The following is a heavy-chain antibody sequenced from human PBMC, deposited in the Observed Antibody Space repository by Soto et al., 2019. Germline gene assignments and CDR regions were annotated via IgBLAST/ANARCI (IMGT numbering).Heavy chain of an antibody. Sequence: GASVKVSCKASGGTFSSYTISWVRQAPGQGLEWMGRINPNRGITNYAQKFQGRVTMTRDKSISTAYMELSRLRSDDTAVYYCARGYYYGSGSYYNEIPFDYWGQGTLVTVSS. J-gene: IGHJ4*02. CDR1: GGTFSSYT. D-gene: IGHD3-10*01. V-gene: IGHV1-2*02. CDR3: ARGYYYGSGSYYNEIPFDY. CDR2: INPNRGIT.